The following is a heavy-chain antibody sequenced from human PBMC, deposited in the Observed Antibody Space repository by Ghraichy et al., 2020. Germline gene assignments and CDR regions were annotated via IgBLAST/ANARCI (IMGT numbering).Heavy chain of an antibody. V-gene: IGHV5-51*01. CDR1: GYSFNNYW. CDR2: IYPDDSDI. CDR3: ARGAVFVAGNTGGFDH. J-gene: IGHJ4*02. D-gene: IGHD2-15*01. Sequence: KVSCKGSGYSFNNYWIGWVRQMPGKGLEWMGIIYPDDSDITYSPSFEGQVTISADKSINTAYLQWHSLKASDTATYYCARGAVFVAGNTGGFDHWGQGTLVTVTS.